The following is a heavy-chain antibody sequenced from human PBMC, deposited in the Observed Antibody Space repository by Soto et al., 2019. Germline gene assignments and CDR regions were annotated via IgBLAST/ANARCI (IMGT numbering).Heavy chain of an antibody. CDR3: VPTTRGVIRVDN. V-gene: IGHV2-5*02. D-gene: IGHD3-10*01. CDR2: IYWDEDK. J-gene: IGHJ4*02. CDR1: VFSLSNSGVG. Sequence: QITLKASGPTLVKPTQTLTVTFTFSVFSLSNSGVGVGWIRQPPGRSLEWLGLIYWDEDKRYSPYFKSRLSITNDTSQNQVVRTLTRMDPVGTATYYCVPTTRGVIRVDNWGQGNLVTVSS.